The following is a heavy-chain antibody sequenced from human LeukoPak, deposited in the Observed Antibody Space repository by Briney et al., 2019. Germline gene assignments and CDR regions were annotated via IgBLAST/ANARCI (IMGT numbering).Heavy chain of an antibody. CDR2: ISGSGGST. CDR1: GFTFSSYA. J-gene: IGHJ4*02. D-gene: IGHD5-18*01. V-gene: IGHV3-23*01. CDR3: AKDSPRGYSYGLIDY. Sequence: QAGGSLRLSCAASGFTFSSYAMSWVRQAPGKGLEWVSAISGSGGSTYYADSVKGRFTISRDNSKNTLYLQMDGLRAEDTAVYYCAKDSPRGYSYGLIDYWGQGTLVTVSS.